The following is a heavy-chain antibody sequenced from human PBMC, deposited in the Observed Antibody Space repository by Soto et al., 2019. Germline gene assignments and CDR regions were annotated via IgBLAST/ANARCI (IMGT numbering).Heavy chain of an antibody. CDR3: ARAGIVATIIPNYYYYYGMDV. V-gene: IGHV4-30-4*01. Sequence: ASETLSLTCTVSGGSISSGDYYWSWIRQPPGKGLEWIGYIYYSGSTYYNPSLKSRVTISVDTSKNQFSLKLSSVTAADTAVYYCARAGIVATIIPNYYYYYGMDVWGQGTTVTVYS. J-gene: IGHJ6*02. D-gene: IGHD5-12*01. CDR2: IYYSGST. CDR1: GGSISSGDYY.